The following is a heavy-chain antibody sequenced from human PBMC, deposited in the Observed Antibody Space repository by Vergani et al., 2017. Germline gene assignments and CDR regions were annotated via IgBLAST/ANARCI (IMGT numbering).Heavy chain of an antibody. D-gene: IGHD1-26*01. J-gene: IGHJ3*02. V-gene: IGHV4-4*03. CDR2: IYHSGST. CDR1: GGSISGTNW. CDR3: ARARWEVPTAIKYAFDI. Sequence: QVQLQESGPGLVKPPGTLSLTCAVSGGSISGTNWWSWVRQSPGKGLEWIGEIYHSGSTNYNPSLKSRVTISVDKSKNQFSLKLSSVTAADTAVYYCARARWEVPTAIKYAFDIWGQGTSVTVAS.